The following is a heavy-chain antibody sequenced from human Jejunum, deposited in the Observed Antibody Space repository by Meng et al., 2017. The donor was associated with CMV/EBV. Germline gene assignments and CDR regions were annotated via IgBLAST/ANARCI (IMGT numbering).Heavy chain of an antibody. V-gene: IGHV4-59*01. D-gene: IGHD2-15*01. Sequence: ISSKDGTWIGKHKGKGMERIGNIKKRGRTKKNQKKKRRENKTIDRSKNKFYLKLTSVTAADTAVYYCAKDKGCRDTNCKNWLDPWGQGTLVTVSS. CDR2: IKKRGRT. CDR1: ISSKD. CDR3: AKDKGCRDTNCKNWLDP. J-gene: IGHJ5*02.